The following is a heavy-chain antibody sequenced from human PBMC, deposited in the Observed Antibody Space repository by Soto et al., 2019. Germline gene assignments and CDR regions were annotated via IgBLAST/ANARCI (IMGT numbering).Heavy chain of an antibody. CDR3: ARDPDDILTGPNFDP. CDR2: IIPILGIA. V-gene: IGHV1-69*04. J-gene: IGHJ5*02. Sequence: GASVKVSCKASGGTFSSYTISWVRQAPGQGLEWKGRIIPILGIANYAQKFQGRVTITADKSTSTAYMELSSLRSEDTAVYYCARDPDDILTGPNFDPWGQGTLVTVSS. D-gene: IGHD3-9*01. CDR1: GGTFSSYT.